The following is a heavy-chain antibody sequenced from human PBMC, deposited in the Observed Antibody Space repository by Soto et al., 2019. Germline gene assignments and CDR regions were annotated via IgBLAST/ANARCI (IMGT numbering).Heavy chain of an antibody. V-gene: IGHV3-9*01. CDR1: GFTFDDYA. CDR2: ISWNSGSI. J-gene: IGHJ4*02. Sequence: EVQLVESGGGLVQPGRSLRLSCAASGFTFDDYAMHWVRQAPGKGLEWVSGISWNSGSIGYADSVKGRFTISRDNAKNSLYLQMNSLRAEDTALYYCAKAGYNWNDPFDYWGQGTLVTVSS. D-gene: IGHD1-1*01. CDR3: AKAGYNWNDPFDY.